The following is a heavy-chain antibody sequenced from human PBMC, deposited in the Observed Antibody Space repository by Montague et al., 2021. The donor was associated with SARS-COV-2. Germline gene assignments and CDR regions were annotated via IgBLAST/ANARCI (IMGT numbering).Heavy chain of an antibody. CDR2: MYETGNM. D-gene: IGHD2/OR15-2a*01. V-gene: IGHV4-4*09. J-gene: IGHJ4*02. CDR3: ARNMAY. Sequence: SETLSLTCTVSSGSLSYYYWSWIRQSPDKGLEWIGYMYETGNMIYNPSLRSRVSISADTSKSQFSLRLTSVTAADSARYYCARNMAYWGQGVLVTV. CDR1: SGSLSYYY.